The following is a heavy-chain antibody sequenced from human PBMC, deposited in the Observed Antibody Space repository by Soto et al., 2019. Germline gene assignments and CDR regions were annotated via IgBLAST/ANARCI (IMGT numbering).Heavy chain of an antibody. J-gene: IGHJ4*02. CDR1: GGSISSSSYY. Sequence: QLQLQESGPGLVKPSETLSLTCTVSGGSISSSSYYWGWIRQPPGKGLEWIGSIYYSGSTYYNPSLKSRVTISVDTSKNQFSLKLSSVTAADTAVYYCASLHYDFWSGSGDYWGQGTLVTVSS. V-gene: IGHV4-39*01. D-gene: IGHD3-3*01. CDR2: IYYSGST. CDR3: ASLHYDFWSGSGDY.